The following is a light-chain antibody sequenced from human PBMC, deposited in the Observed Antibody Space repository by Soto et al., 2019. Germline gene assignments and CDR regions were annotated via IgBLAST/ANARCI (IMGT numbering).Light chain of an antibody. CDR2: AAS. V-gene: IGKV1-39*01. CDR3: QQTYSTPGT. Sequence: DIQMTHSPSSLSASVGDRVTITCRASRTIAGYVNWYQQRPGEAPNLLIYAASSLQSGVPSRFRGSGSGTDFTLTINSLQPEDFATFYCQQTYSTPGTFGEGTKVEIK. CDR1: RTIAGY. J-gene: IGKJ1*01.